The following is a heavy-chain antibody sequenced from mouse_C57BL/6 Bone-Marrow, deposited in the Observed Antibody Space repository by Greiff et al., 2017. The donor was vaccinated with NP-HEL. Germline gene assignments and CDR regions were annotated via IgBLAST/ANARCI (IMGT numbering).Heavy chain of an antibody. CDR2: IDPSDSYT. CDR3: ARGANYDYLTWFAY. D-gene: IGHD2-4*01. CDR1: GYTFTSYW. V-gene: IGHV1-59*01. J-gene: IGHJ3*01. Sequence: QVQLQQPGAELVRPGTSVKLSCKASGYTFTSYWMHWVKQRPGQGLEWIGVIDPSDSYTNYNQQFKGKATLTVDTSSSTAYMQLSSLTSEDSAVYYCARGANYDYLTWFAYWGQGTLVTVSA.